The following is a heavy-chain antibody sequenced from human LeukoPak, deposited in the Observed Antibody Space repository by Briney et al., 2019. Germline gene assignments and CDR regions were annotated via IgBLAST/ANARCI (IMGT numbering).Heavy chain of an antibody. D-gene: IGHD5-12*01. V-gene: IGHV1-2*02. J-gene: IGHJ4*02. CDR2: INPNSGGT. Sequence: ASVKVSCKASGYTFTGYYMHWVRQAPGQGPEWMGWINPNSGGTNYAQKFQGRVTMTRDTSISTAYMELSRLRSDDTAVYYCARDLGYSGYDYLFAFDYWGQGTLVTVSS. CDR3: ARDLGYSGYDYLFAFDY. CDR1: GYTFTGYY.